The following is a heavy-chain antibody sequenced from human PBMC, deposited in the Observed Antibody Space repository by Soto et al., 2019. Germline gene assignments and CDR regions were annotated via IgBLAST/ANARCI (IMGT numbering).Heavy chain of an antibody. CDR1: GFTFSSYG. J-gene: IGHJ6*02. CDR2: IWYDGSNK. V-gene: IGHV3-33*01. CDR3: ARDGGIVVVPAGGGMDV. D-gene: IGHD2-2*01. Sequence: QVQLVESGGGVVQPGRSLRLSCAASGFTFSSYGMHWVRQAPGKGLEWVAVIWYDGSNKYYADSGKGRFTISRDNSKNPLYLQMNSLRAEDTAVYYCARDGGIVVVPAGGGMDVWGQGTTVTVSS.